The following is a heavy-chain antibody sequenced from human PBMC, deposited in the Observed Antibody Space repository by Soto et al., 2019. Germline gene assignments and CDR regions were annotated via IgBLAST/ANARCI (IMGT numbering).Heavy chain of an antibody. CDR2: INPSGGST. D-gene: IGHD3-10*01. CDR1: GYTFTGYY. CDR3: ARDPFTMVPGVIGYYRDV. V-gene: IGHV1-46*03. J-gene: IGHJ6*03. Sequence: GASVKVSCKASGYTFTGYYMHWVRQAPGQGLEWMGIINPSGGSTSYAQKFQGRVTMTRDTSTSTVYMELSSLRSEDTAVYYCARDPFTMVPGVIGYYRDVWGKGTTVSVSS.